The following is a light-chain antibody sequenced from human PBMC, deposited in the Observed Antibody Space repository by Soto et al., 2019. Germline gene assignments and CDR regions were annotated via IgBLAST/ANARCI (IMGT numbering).Light chain of an antibody. Sequence: EIVLTQSPGTLSLSPGERATLSCRASQSVSSSYLAWYQQNRGQAPRLLIYGASSRAPGIPDRFGGSASGTDFALTISRLEPEDFAVYYCQQYGSSRWTFGQGTKVEIK. V-gene: IGKV3-20*01. CDR3: QQYGSSRWT. CDR2: GAS. CDR1: QSVSSSY. J-gene: IGKJ1*01.